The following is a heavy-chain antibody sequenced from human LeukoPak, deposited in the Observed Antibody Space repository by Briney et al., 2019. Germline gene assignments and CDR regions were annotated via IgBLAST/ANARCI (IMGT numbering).Heavy chain of an antibody. CDR2: IYYSGST. CDR1: GGSISSYY. CDR3: ARQGRGRAFDI. V-gene: IGHV4-59*01. Sequence: PSETLSLTCTVSGGSISSYYWSWIRQPPGKGLEWIGYIYYSGSTNYNPSLKSRVTISVDTSKNQFSLKLSSVTAADTAVYYCARQGRGRAFDIWGQGTMVTVSS. J-gene: IGHJ3*02.